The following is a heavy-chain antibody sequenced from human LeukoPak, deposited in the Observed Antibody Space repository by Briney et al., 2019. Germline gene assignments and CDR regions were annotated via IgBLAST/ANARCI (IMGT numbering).Heavy chain of an antibody. CDR3: LYGEYFQH. J-gene: IGHJ1*01. V-gene: IGHV3-48*04. CDR1: GFTFSRYW. Sequence: GGSLRLSCAASGFTFSRYWMSWVCQAPGKWLEWVSYVSSSSTTIHYADSVKGGFTISRDNAKNPVYLQMNSLRAEDTAVYFYLYGEYFQHWGQGILVTVSS. CDR2: VSSSSTTI. D-gene: IGHD3-10*01.